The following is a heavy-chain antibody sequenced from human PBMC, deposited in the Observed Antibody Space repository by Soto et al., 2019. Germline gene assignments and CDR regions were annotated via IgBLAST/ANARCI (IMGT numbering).Heavy chain of an antibody. CDR2: VYHSGTT. J-gene: IGHJ4*02. D-gene: IGHD6-13*01. Sequence: SETLSLTCTVSGGSISSYYWSWIRQSPGKGPEWIGYVYHSGTTNYNPSLESRVTISVDTSKNQFSLKLSSVTAADTAVYYCARHGPIAAAGTVFDYWGQGTLVTVSS. CDR3: ARHGPIAAAGTVFDY. CDR1: GGSISSYY. V-gene: IGHV4-59*08.